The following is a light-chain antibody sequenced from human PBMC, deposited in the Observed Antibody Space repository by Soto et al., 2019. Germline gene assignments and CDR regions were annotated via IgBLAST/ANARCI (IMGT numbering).Light chain of an antibody. CDR1: KLGDKY. CDR3: QAWDSTTARAV. Sequence: SSELTQPPSVSVSPGQTASITCSGDKLGDKYICWYQQKPGQSPVLVIYQDRKRPSGIPERFSGSNSGNTATLTISGTQAMDEADYYCQAWDSTTARAVFGGGTKLTVL. J-gene: IGLJ2*01. V-gene: IGLV3-1*01. CDR2: QDR.